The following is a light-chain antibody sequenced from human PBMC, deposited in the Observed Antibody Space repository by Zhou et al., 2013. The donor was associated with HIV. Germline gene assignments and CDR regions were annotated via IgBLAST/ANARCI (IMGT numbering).Light chain of an antibody. CDR1: QSVSRY. Sequence: EIVLTQSPATLSLSPGARATPSCRASQSVSRYLAWYQQRPGQAPRLLIYDVSKRTIGTPARFIGSGSGTNFTLTISSLEPEDFAVYYCHQLYTFGQGTNLEIK. V-gene: IGKV3-11*01. J-gene: IGKJ2*01. CDR2: DVS. CDR3: HQLYT.